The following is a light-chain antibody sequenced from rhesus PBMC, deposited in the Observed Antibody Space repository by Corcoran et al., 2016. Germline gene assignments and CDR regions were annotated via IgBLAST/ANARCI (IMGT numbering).Light chain of an antibody. Sequence: DIQMTQSPSSLSASVGDRVTITCRSSQGITNDLAWYQQNQGETPKLLLYEASSLQSGIPSRLSGSGSGTDFTLTISSLQSEDFATYYCQHYYSTPYSFGQGTKVEIK. CDR3: QHYYSTPYS. V-gene: IGKV1-25*01. CDR2: EAS. J-gene: IGKJ2*01. CDR1: QGITND.